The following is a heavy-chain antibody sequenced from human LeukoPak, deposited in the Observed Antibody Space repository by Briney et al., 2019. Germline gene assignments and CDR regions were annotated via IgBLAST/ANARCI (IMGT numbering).Heavy chain of an antibody. J-gene: IGHJ5*02. V-gene: IGHV4-61*02. Sequence: PSETLSLTCTVSGGSISRGSYYWSWIRQPAWKGLEWIGRIYTRGSTNYNPSLKSRVTMSVDTSKNQFSLKLSSVTAADTAVYYCARDYYDSSGYYPSHGWFDPWGQGTLVTVSS. D-gene: IGHD3-22*01. CDR1: GGSISRGSYY. CDR2: IYTRGST. CDR3: ARDYYDSSGYYPSHGWFDP.